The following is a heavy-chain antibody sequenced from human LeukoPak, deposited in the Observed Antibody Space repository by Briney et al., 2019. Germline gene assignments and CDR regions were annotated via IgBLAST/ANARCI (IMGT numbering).Heavy chain of an antibody. CDR3: ARDSSGSYRIAFDK. J-gene: IGHJ3*02. Sequence: ASVKVSCKASGYTFTGYYIHWVRRAPGQGLEWMGWINPNSGGTNYAQRFQGRVTMTRDTSISTAYMELRRLRSDDTAVYYCARDSSGSYRIAFDKWGQGTMVTVSS. CDR2: INPNSGGT. D-gene: IGHD1-26*01. CDR1: GYTFTGYY. V-gene: IGHV1-2*02.